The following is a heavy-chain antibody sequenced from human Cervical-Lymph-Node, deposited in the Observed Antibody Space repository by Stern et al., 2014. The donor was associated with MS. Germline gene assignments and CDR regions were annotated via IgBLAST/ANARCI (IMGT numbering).Heavy chain of an antibody. CDR2: ISYDGSEK. D-gene: IGHD1-1*01. V-gene: IGHV3-30*10. Sequence: DQLVESGGGVVQPGRSMRLSCAASGFTLSSYALHWVRQAPGKGLAWVAAISYDGSEKYYTNSVKGRFTGSRDNSKNTLDLQMNSLRPEDTAVYYCARVWTTFSVQHFYGMDVWGQGTTVTVSS. CDR1: GFTLSSYA. CDR3: ARVWTTFSVQHFYGMDV. J-gene: IGHJ6*02.